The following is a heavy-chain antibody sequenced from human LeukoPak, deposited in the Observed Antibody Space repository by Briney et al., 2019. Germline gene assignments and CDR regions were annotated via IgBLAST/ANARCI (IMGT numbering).Heavy chain of an antibody. V-gene: IGHV4-4*07. Sequence: SEALSLTCIVSGVSISHYYWSWVRQPAGKGLEWVGRIYASGSSDYNPSLVSRVTMSIDTSKNQFSLRLSSVTAADTAMYYCARGTTKHYDSWGQGTLVTVSS. CDR3: ARGTTKHYDS. CDR1: GVSISHYY. D-gene: IGHD1-1*01. CDR2: IYASGSS. J-gene: IGHJ4*02.